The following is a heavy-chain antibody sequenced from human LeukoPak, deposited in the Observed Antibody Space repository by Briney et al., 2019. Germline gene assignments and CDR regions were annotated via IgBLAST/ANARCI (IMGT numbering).Heavy chain of an antibody. J-gene: IGHJ4*02. V-gene: IGHV1-69*13. CDR2: IIPIFGTA. CDR3: ARDLQPDYYDSSGPTGY. CDR1: GYTFTRYA. Sequence: SVKVSCKASGYTFTRYAISWVRQAPGQGLEWMGGIIPIFGTANYAQKFQGRVTITADESTSTAYMELSSLRSEDTAVYYCARDLQPDYYDSSGPTGYWGQGTLVTVSS. D-gene: IGHD3-22*01.